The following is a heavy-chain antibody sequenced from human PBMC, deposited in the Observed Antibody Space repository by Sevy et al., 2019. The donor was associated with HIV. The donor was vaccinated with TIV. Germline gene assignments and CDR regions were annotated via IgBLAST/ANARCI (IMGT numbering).Heavy chain of an antibody. J-gene: IGHJ4*02. V-gene: IGHV3-9*01. CDR1: GFTFDEYG. CDR3: ANDISFEGGIAAVGTGIFDF. CDR2: VNWNSGNI. Sequence: GGSLRLSCAASGFTFDEYGMHWVRQAPGKGLEWVSGVNWNSGNIGYADSVKGRFTISRDNAKNSLYLQMNSLRAEDTALYYCANDISFEGGIAAVGTGIFDFWGQGTLVTVSS. D-gene: IGHD6-13*01.